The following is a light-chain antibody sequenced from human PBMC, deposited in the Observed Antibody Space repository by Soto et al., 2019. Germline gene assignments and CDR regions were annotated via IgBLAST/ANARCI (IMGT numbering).Light chain of an antibody. CDR1: QSIKTN. V-gene: IGKV3-15*01. CDR3: QQYDNWLPT. J-gene: IGKJ5*01. Sequence: EIVMTQSPATLSVSPGERATLSCRAAQSIKTNLAWYQQKPRQAPRLLIYGASTRATGVPGRVSGSRSGTEFTLTISSLQSEDLAVYYCQQYDNWLPTFGQGTRLESK. CDR2: GAS.